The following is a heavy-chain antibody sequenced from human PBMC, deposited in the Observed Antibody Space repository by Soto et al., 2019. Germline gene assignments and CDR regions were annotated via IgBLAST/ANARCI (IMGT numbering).Heavy chain of an antibody. CDR2: ISSSGSTV. D-gene: IGHD6-19*01. CDR1: AFIFNDHY. J-gene: IGHJ4*02. V-gene: IGHV3-11*01. CDR3: ARGIRSSYTSGWFFDF. Sequence: QVRLVESGGGSVKPGGPLRLSCEASAFIFNDHYMSWIRQAPGKGLEWVAYISSSGSTVYYAGSVEGRFTISRDNFKNSLLLQMDSLKADDTAVYYCARGIRSSYTSGWFFDFWGQGTLVTVSS.